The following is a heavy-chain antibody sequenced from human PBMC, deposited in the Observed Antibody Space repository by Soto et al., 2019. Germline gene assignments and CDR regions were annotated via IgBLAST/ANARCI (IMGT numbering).Heavy chain of an antibody. Sequence: GGSLRLSCAASGFTFSSYAMSWVRQAPGKGLEWVSAISGSGGSTYYADSVKGRFTISRDNSKNTLYLQMNSLRAEDTAVYYCAKDVLKRDIVVVPAAFDYWGQGTLVTVSS. CDR1: GFTFSSYA. D-gene: IGHD2-2*01. CDR2: ISGSGGST. J-gene: IGHJ4*02. V-gene: IGHV3-23*01. CDR3: AKDVLKRDIVVVPAAFDY.